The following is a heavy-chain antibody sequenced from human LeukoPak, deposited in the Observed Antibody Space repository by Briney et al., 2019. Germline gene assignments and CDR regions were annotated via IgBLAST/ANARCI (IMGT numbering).Heavy chain of an antibody. Sequence: GGSLRRSCAASGFTFSSYGMHWVRQPPGKGLEWVAVISYDGSNKYYADSVKGRFTSSRDNSKNTLYLQMNSLRAEDTAVYYCAKDQGYCSGGSCYSGDYWGQGTLVTVSS. CDR1: GFTFSSYG. CDR2: ISYDGSNK. D-gene: IGHD2-15*01. J-gene: IGHJ4*02. CDR3: AKDQGYCSGGSCYSGDY. V-gene: IGHV3-30*18.